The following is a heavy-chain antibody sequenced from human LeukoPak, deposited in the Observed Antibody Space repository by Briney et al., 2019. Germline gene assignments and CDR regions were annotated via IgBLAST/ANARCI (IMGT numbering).Heavy chain of an antibody. D-gene: IGHD3-22*01. CDR2: ISYDGSNK. CDR3: AKDRVVVTNWLDP. V-gene: IGHV3-30-3*01. CDR1: GFTFSSYA. Sequence: GGSLRLSCAASGFTFSSYAMHWVRQALGKGLEWVAVISYDGSNKYYADSVKGRFTISRDNSKNTLYLQMNSLRAEDTAVYYCAKDRVVVTNWLDPWGQGTLVTVSS. J-gene: IGHJ5*02.